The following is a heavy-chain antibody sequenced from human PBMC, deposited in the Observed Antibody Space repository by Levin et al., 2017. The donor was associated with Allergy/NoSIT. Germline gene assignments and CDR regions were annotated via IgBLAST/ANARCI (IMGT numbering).Heavy chain of an antibody. V-gene: IGHV4-34*01. J-gene: IGHJ5*02. CDR3: ARGRRVGGYSYGYQSQERWFDP. D-gene: IGHD5-18*01. CDR2: INHSGST. CDR1: GGSFSGYY. Sequence: SETLSLTCAVYGGSFSGYYWSWIRQPPGKGLEWIGEINHSGSTNYNPSLKSRVTISVDTSKNQFSLKLSSVTAADTAVYYCARGRRVGGYSYGYQSQERWFDPWGQGTLVTVSS.